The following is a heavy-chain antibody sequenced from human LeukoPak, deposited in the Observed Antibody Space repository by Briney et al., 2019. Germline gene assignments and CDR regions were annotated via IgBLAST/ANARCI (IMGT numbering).Heavy chain of an antibody. CDR3: ARIDYYGSGSYYFQH. Sequence: GASVNVSCQASGYTFTGYYMHWVRQAPGQGLEWMGWINPNSGGTNYAQEFQGRVTMTRDTSISTAYMELSRLRSDDTAVYYCARIDYYGSGSYYFQHWGQGTLVTVSS. J-gene: IGHJ1*01. D-gene: IGHD3-10*01. V-gene: IGHV1-2*02. CDR1: GYTFTGYY. CDR2: INPNSGGT.